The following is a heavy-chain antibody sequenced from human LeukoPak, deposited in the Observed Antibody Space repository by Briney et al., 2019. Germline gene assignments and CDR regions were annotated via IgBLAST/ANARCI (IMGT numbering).Heavy chain of an antibody. Sequence: GGSLRLSCAASGFTFSSYGMHWVRQAPGKGLEWVAVISYDGSNKYYADSVKGRFTISRDNSKNALYLQMNSLRAEDTAVYYCAKLGSLDYYDSSGYYSPLPYFDYWGQGTLVTVSS. CDR1: GFTFSSYG. CDR3: AKLGSLDYYDSSGYYSPLPYFDY. CDR2: ISYDGSNK. J-gene: IGHJ4*02. D-gene: IGHD3-22*01. V-gene: IGHV3-30*18.